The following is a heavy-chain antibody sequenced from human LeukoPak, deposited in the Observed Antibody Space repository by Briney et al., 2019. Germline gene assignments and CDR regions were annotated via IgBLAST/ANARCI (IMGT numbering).Heavy chain of an antibody. CDR3: ARAATMVQGVIITTLRYYYMDV. CDR1: GGTFSSYA. CDR2: SIPILGIA. Sequence: SVKVSCEASGGTFSSYAISGVRQAPGQGLEWKGSSIPILGIANYAQKFQGRVTMTRNTSISTAYMELSSLRSEDTAVYYCARAATMVQGVIITTLRYYYMDVWGKGTTVTVSS. V-gene: IGHV1-69*04. D-gene: IGHD3-10*01. J-gene: IGHJ6*03.